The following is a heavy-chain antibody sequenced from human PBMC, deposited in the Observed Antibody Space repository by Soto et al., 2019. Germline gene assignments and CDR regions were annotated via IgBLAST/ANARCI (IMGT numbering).Heavy chain of an antibody. J-gene: IGHJ5*02. D-gene: IGHD1-1*01. CDR3: ARLEPWPANWFDP. CDR1: GFTFSSYV. CDR2: ISYDGSSK. Sequence: PGGSLRLSCAASGFTFSSYVMHWVRQAPGKGLEWVAVISYDGSSKYYADSVKGRFTVSRDNSKNALYLQMNSLRSEDTAVYYCARLEPWPANWFDPWGQGTLVTVSS. V-gene: IGHV3-30*04.